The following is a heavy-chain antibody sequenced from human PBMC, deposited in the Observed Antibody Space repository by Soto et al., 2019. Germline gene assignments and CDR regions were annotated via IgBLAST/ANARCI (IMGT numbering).Heavy chain of an antibody. CDR1: GGSFSGYY. V-gene: IGHV4-34*01. J-gene: IGHJ4*02. D-gene: IGHD3-22*01. Sequence: SETLSLTCAVYGGSFSGYYWSWIRQPPGKGLEWIGEINHSGSTNYNPSLKSRVTISVDTSKNQFSLKLSSVTAADMAAYYCARYYDSSGSHGYYSDSWGQETMVTVS. CDR3: ARYYDSSGSHGYYSDS. CDR2: INHSGST.